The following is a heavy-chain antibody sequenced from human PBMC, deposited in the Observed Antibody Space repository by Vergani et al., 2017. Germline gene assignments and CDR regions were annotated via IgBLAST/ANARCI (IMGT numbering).Heavy chain of an antibody. J-gene: IGHJ6*04. CDR3: AGDRELLRYYYYYGMDV. D-gene: IGHD1-26*01. CDR1: GGTFSSYA. Sequence: QVQLVQSGAEVKKPGSSVKVSCKASGGTFSSYAISWVRQAPGQGLEWMGGIIPIFGTANYAQKFQVKVTITANESTSTAYMELSSLRSEDTAVYYCAGDRELLRYYYYYGMDVWGEGTTVTVSA. CDR2: IIPIFGTA. V-gene: IGHV1-69*12.